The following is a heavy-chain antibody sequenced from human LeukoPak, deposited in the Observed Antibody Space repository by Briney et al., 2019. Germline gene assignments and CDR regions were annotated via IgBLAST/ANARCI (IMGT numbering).Heavy chain of an antibody. Sequence: ASVKVSCKASGYTFTSYGISWVRQAPGQGLEWMGWISAYNGNTNYAQKLQGRVTMTTDTSTSTAYMELRSLRSDDTAVYYCARDTRHYYDSSGYYQAFDIWGQGTMVTLSS. CDR1: GYTFTSYG. J-gene: IGHJ3*02. D-gene: IGHD3-22*01. CDR2: ISAYNGNT. CDR3: ARDTRHYYDSSGYYQAFDI. V-gene: IGHV1-18*01.